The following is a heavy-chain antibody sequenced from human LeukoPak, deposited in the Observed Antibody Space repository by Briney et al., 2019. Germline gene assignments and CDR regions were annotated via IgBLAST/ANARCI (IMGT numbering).Heavy chain of an antibody. CDR1: GFTFSSYE. CDR2: SSSSSSPI. D-gene: IGHD3-10*01. Sequence: GGSLRLSCAASGFTFSSYEMDWVRQAPGKGLEWLSYSSSSSSPIYYADSVKGRFTISRDNAKNSLYLQMNSLRAEDTAVYYCASLFLGGLVYWGQGTLVTVSS. CDR3: ASLFLGGLVY. J-gene: IGHJ4*02. V-gene: IGHV3-48*03.